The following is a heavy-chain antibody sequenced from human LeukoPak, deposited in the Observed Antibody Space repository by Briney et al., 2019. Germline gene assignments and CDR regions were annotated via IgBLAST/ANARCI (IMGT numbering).Heavy chain of an antibody. J-gene: IGHJ4*02. Sequence: ASVKVSCKVSGDTLSELTMHWVRQAPGKGLEWMGGFDPGAGEILYAQQFQGRVTMTEDTSTDTACMELTSLRSEDSGVYFCAAGGIYSLLDYWGQGTLVTVSS. CDR3: AAGGIYSLLDY. CDR2: FDPGAGEI. CDR1: GDTLSELT. V-gene: IGHV1-24*01. D-gene: IGHD3-10*01.